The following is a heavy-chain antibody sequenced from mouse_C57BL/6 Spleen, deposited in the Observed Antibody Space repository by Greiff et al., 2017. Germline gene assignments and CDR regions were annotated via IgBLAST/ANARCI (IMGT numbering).Heavy chain of an antibody. J-gene: IGHJ2*01. CDR2: IYPGDGDT. D-gene: IGHD2-1*01. V-gene: IGHV1-80*01. Sequence: VQVVESGAELVKPGASVKISCKASGYAFSSYWMNWVKQRPGKGLEWIGQIYPGDGDTNYNGKFKGKATLTADKSSSTAYMQLSSLTSEDSAVYFCARGGNSYFDYWGQGTTLTVSS. CDR1: GYAFSSYW. CDR3: ARGGNSYFDY.